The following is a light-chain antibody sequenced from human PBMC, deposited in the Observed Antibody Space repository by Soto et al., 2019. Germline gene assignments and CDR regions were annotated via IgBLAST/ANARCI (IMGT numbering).Light chain of an antibody. CDR3: CSYADVTTYV. V-gene: IGLV2-23*01. Sequence: QSVLTQPASVSGSPGQSITISCTGTSNDVGSYDLVSWYQQHPGKAPKLIIFEGNKRPSWVSNRFSGPKSGNTASLTIAGLQPEDEADYYCCSYADVTTYVFGNGTKLTVL. CDR1: SNDVGSYDL. CDR2: EGN. J-gene: IGLJ1*01.